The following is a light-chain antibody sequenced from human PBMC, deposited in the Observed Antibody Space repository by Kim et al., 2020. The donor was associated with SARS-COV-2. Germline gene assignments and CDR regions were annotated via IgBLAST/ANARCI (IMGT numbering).Light chain of an antibody. CDR2: STS. Sequence: ASVGERVTVTCRASQSIRNYLNWYQYKPGKVPKLLIYSTSVLETGIPSRFSGSGSGTDFSLTISTLQPEDFATYFCQQSYNTPRTFGGGTKVDIK. J-gene: IGKJ4*01. CDR1: QSIRNY. V-gene: IGKV1-39*01. CDR3: QQSYNTPRT.